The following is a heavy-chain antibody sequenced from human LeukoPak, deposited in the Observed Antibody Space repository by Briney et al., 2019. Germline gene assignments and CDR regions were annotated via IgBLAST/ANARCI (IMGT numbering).Heavy chain of an antibody. V-gene: IGHV4-39*01. CDR3: ARLVEVGFGQLLGRYMDV. CDR1: SASFSSTRSY. Sequence: PSETLSLTCSVSSASFSSTRSYWGWIRLPPGKGLQWLGTIYYSGSVYHSGDRSYNPSFKSRVDISVDPSQKQISLKLTSVTAADSAVYYCARLVEVGFGQLLGRYMDVWGKGTTVIVSS. D-gene: IGHD3-10*01. J-gene: IGHJ6*03. CDR2: IYYSGSV.